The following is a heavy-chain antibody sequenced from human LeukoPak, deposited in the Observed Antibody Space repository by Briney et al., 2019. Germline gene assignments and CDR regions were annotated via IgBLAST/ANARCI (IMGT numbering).Heavy chain of an antibody. CDR1: GASMNNYY. CDR3: ARSWAAKWELPGQFDS. V-gene: IGHV4-4*07. CDR2: VFARGTT. J-gene: IGHJ4*02. D-gene: IGHD1-26*01. Sequence: PSETLSLTCTVSGASMNNYYWSWIRQSPEKGLEWLGFVFARGTTNLHTSFKSRPIMSIEASKNQFSLRLSSVTAADTAVYFCARSWAAKWELPGQFDSWGQGRLVSVSS.